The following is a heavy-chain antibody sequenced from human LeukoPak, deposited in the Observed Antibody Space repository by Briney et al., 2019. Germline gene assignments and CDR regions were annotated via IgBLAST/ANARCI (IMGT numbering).Heavy chain of an antibody. V-gene: IGHV5-51*01. CDR3: ARLKGGSGAPFDY. CDR2: IYPGDSET. J-gene: IGHJ4*02. D-gene: IGHD1-26*01. CDR1: GYSFTTYW. Sequence: GESLKISCKGSGYSFTTYWIAWVRQMPGEGLEWMGIIYPGDSETRYSPSFQGQVSISADKSITTAYLQWGSLKASDTAMYYCARLKGGSGAPFDYWGQGTLVTVSS.